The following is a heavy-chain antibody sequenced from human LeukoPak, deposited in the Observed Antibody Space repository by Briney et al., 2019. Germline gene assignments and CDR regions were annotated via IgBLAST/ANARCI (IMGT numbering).Heavy chain of an antibody. CDR2: IIPIFGIA. D-gene: IGHD6-13*01. J-gene: IGHJ4*02. Sequence: SVKVSCKASGGTFSSYAISWVRQAPGQGLEWMGGIIPIFGIANYAQKFQGRVTITADKSTSTAYMELSSLRSDDTAVYYCARGGGIAAAGTDYFDYWGQGTLVTVSS. V-gene: IGHV1-69*10. CDR1: GGTFSSYA. CDR3: ARGGGIAAAGTDYFDY.